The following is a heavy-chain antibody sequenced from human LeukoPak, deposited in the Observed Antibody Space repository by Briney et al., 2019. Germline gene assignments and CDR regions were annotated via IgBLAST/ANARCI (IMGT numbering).Heavy chain of an antibody. D-gene: IGHD6-13*01. V-gene: IGHV3-15*01. CDR1: GFTFSSYG. Sequence: PGGSLRLSCAASGFTFSSYGMSWVRQAPGKGLEWVGRIKSKTDGGTTDYAAPVKGRFTISRDDSKNTLYLQMNSLKTEDTAVYYCTTDLPAAGRDYWGQGTLVTVSS. J-gene: IGHJ4*02. CDR3: TTDLPAAGRDY. CDR2: IKSKTDGGTT.